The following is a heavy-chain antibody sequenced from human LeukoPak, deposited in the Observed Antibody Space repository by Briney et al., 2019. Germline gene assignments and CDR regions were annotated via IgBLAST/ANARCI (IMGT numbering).Heavy chain of an antibody. D-gene: IGHD3-22*01. V-gene: IGHV4-39*01. J-gene: IGHJ4*02. Sequence: PSETLSLTCAVYGGSISSSSYYWGWIRQPPGKGLEWIGSIYYSGSTYYNPSLKSRVTISVDTSKNQFSLKLSSVTAADTAVYYCASLSTYYYDSSGSYYFDYWGQGTLVTVSS. CDR3: ASLSTYYYDSSGSYYFDY. CDR2: IYYSGST. CDR1: GGSISSSSYY.